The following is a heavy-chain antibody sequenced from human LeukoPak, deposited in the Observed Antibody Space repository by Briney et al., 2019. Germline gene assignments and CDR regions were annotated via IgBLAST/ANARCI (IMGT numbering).Heavy chain of an antibody. CDR2: IYYSGST. J-gene: IGHJ3*02. Sequence: PSETLSLTCTVSGGSISSSCYYWGWIRQPPGKGLEWIGSIYYSGSTYYNPSLKSRVTISVDTSKNQFSLKLSSVTAADTAVYYCARYYDNTIKGDAFDIWGQGTMVTVSS. CDR1: GGSISSSCYY. D-gene: IGHD3-9*01. CDR3: ARYYDNTIKGDAFDI. V-gene: IGHV4-39*07.